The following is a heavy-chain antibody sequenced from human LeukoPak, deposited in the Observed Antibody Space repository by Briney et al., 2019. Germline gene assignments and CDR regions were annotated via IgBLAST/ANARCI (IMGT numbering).Heavy chain of an antibody. Sequence: GGSLRLSCAASGFTFSSYAMHWVRQAPGKGLEWVAVISHDGSNKYYADSVKGRFTISRDNSKNTLYLQMNSLRAEDTAVYYCARQYSGYDSHFDYWGQGTLVTVSS. CDR3: ARQYSGYDSHFDY. J-gene: IGHJ4*02. V-gene: IGHV3-30*04. CDR1: GFTFSSYA. D-gene: IGHD5-12*01. CDR2: ISHDGSNK.